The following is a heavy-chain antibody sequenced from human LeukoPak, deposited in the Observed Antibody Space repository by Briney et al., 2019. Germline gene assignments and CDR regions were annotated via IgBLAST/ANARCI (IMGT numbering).Heavy chain of an antibody. CDR3: ASSSGSYYRYYYGMDV. CDR1: GFTFSSYA. Sequence: GGSLRLSCAASGFTFSSYAMHWVRQAPGMGLEWVAVISYDGSNKYYADSVKGRFTISRDNSKNTLYLQMNSLRAEDTAVYYCASSSGSYYRYYYGMDVWGQGTTVTVSS. D-gene: IGHD3-10*01. J-gene: IGHJ6*02. V-gene: IGHV3-30*04. CDR2: ISYDGSNK.